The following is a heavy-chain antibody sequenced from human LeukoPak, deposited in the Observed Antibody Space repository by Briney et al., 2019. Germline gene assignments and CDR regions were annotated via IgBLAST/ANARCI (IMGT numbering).Heavy chain of an antibody. CDR1: GFTFSSYS. J-gene: IGHJ3*02. V-gene: IGHV3-21*01. D-gene: IGHD1-7*01. Sequence: GGALRLSCAASGFTFSSYSINWVRQAPGKGLEWVSSIYSSSSYIYYADSVKGRFTISRDNAKNSLFLQMNSLRVEDTAVYYCARPGITGTMGYGAFDIWGQGTRVTVSS. CDR3: ARPGITGTMGYGAFDI. CDR2: IYSSSSYI.